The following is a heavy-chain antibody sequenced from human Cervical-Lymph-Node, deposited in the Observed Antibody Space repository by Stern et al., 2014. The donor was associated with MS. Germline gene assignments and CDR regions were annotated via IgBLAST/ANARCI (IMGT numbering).Heavy chain of an antibody. CDR2: INPNSGGT. D-gene: IGHD6-6*01. CDR3: ARDGAARPGRYWFDP. CDR1: GYTFTGYY. Sequence: VQLVESGAEVKKPGASVKVSCKASGYTFTGYYMHWVRQAPGQGLEWMGWINPNSGGTNYAQKFQGRVTMTRDTSISTAYMELSRLRSDDTAVYYCARDGAARPGRYWFDPWGQGTLVTVSS. V-gene: IGHV1-2*02. J-gene: IGHJ5*02.